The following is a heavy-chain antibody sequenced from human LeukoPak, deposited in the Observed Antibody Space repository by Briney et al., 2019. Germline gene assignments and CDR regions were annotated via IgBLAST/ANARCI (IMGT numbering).Heavy chain of an antibody. CDR3: ATLVVPAAMSPKGLYYFDY. Sequence: SETLSLTCTVSGGSISSSSYYWGWIRQPPGKGLEWIGSIYYSGSTYYNPSLKSRVTISVDTSKNQFSLKLSSVTAADTAVYYCATLVVPAAMSPKGLYYFDYWGQGTLVTVSS. CDR2: IYYSGST. V-gene: IGHV4-39*01. CDR1: GGSISSSSYY. J-gene: IGHJ4*02. D-gene: IGHD2-2*01.